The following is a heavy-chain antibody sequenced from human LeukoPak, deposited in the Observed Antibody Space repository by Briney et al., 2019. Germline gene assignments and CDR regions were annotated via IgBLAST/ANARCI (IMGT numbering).Heavy chain of an antibody. CDR2: VSYDGSNK. CDR1: GVPFITYA. CDR3: ARDSYGIDV. V-gene: IGHV3-30-3*01. Sequence: AGPLRLSCTASGVPFITYAMHWVRQAPGRGLEWVALVSYDGSNKYYVDSVKDRFTITRDNSKNTLCLQMNSLRPEDTAVYYCARDSYGIDVWGQGTTVTVSS. J-gene: IGHJ6*02.